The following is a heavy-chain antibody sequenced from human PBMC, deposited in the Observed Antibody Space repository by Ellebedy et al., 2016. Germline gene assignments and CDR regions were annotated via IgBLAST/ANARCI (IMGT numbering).Heavy chain of an antibody. D-gene: IGHD5/OR15-5a*01. CDR1: GRSISSGGSY. CDR2: INHSGTT. J-gene: IGHJ5*02. CDR3: ARVSATWFDP. Sequence: SETLSLXXTVSGRSISSGGSYWSWIRQPPGKGLEWIAYINHSGTTLYNSSLKSRVSISVDTSKNQFSLNLVSVTAADTAVYYCARVSATWFDPWGRGTPVTVSS. V-gene: IGHV4-31*03.